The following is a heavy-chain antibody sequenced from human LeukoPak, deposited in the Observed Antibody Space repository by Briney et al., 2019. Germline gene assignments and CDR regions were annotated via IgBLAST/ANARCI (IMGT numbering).Heavy chain of an antibody. D-gene: IGHD1-1*01. CDR1: GGSVSSNNW. V-gene: IGHV4-4*02. J-gene: IGHJ4*02. Sequence: SETLSLTCAVSGGSVSSNNWWGWVRQPPGKGLEWIGEIYHSGSPNYNPSLKSRVTISVDKSRNHFSLNLSSVTAADTAVYYCARVNINNWHSCDYWGQGTLVTVSS. CDR2: IYHSGSP. CDR3: ARVNINNWHSCDY.